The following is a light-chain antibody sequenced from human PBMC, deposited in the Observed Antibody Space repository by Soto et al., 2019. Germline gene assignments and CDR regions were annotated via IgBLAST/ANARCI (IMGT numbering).Light chain of an antibody. CDR1: SSDVGNYNL. V-gene: IGLV2-23*01. J-gene: IGLJ1*01. CDR2: DDT. CDR3: CSFAGSGTYV. Sequence: QSALTQPASRSWSLGQSITISCTGTSSDVGNYNLVSWYQQHPGKAPKLIIYDDTKRPSGVSNRFSGSKSGYTASLTISGLQAEDEPDYYCCSFAGSGTYVFGTGTKLTVL.